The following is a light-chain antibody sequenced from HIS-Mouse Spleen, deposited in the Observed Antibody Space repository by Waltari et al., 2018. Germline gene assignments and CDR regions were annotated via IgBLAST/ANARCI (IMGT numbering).Light chain of an antibody. J-gene: IGLJ2*01. CDR2: DDS. Sequence: SYVLTQPPSVSLAPGKPARITCGGNKIRSKSVHWYQQKPGQAPVLVVYDDSDRPSGIPERFSGSNSGNTATLTISRVEAGDEADYYCQVWDSSSDHVVFGGGTKLTVL. CDR3: QVWDSSSDHVV. V-gene: IGLV3-21*03. CDR1: KIRSKS.